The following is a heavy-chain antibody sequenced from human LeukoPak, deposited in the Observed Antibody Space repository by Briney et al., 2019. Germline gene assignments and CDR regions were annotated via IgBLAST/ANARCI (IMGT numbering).Heavy chain of an antibody. CDR2: INPSGGSA. V-gene: IGHV1-46*01. D-gene: IGHD4-17*01. J-gene: IGHJ4*02. CDR3: ARSFLRGSSPTTDFDY. CDR1: GYTFTSYY. Sequence: ASVKVSCKASGYTFTSYYMHWVRQAPGRGLEWMGIINPSGGSASYAQKFQGRVTMTRDMSTSTVYMELSSLRSEDTAVYYCARSFLRGSSPTTDFDYWGQGTLVTVSS.